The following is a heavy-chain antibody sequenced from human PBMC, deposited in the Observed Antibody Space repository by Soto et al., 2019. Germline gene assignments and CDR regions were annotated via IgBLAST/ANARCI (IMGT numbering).Heavy chain of an antibody. D-gene: IGHD4-17*01. CDR1: GDSVSINSAT. CDR3: ARATRTWFDP. J-gene: IGHJ5*02. V-gene: IGHV6-1*01. CDR2: TYYRSKWYN. Sequence: SQTLSLTCAISGDSVSINSATWNVIRQSPSRGLEWLGRTYYRSKWYNEYAVSVKSRITINPDTSKNQFSLQLNSVTPEDTAVYYCARATRTWFDPWGQGTLGTVSA.